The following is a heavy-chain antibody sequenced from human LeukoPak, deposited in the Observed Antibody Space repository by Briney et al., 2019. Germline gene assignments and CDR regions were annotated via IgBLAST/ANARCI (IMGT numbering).Heavy chain of an antibody. CDR2: IYYSGST. CDR1: GGSISSSSYY. CDR3: ARQGGSYHCFDY. J-gene: IGHJ4*02. D-gene: IGHD1-26*01. V-gene: IGHV4-39*01. Sequence: SETLSLTCTVSGGSISSSSYYWGWIRQPPGKGLEWIGSIYYSGSTYYNPSLKSRVTISVDTSKNQFSLKLSSVTAADTAVYYCARQGGSYHCFDYWGQGTLVTVSS.